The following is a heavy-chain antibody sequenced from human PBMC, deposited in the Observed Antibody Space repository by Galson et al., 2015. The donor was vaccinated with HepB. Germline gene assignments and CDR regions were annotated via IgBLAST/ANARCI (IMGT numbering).Heavy chain of an antibody. V-gene: IGHV3-30*04. D-gene: IGHD6-13*01. J-gene: IGHJ6*02. Sequence: SLRLSCAASGFTFSSYAMHWVRQAPGKGLEWVAVISYDGSNKYYADSVKGRFTISRDNSKNTLYLQMNSLGAEDTAVYYCARAYASSWYFNHYYGMDVWGQGTTVTVSS. CDR1: GFTFSSYA. CDR2: ISYDGSNK. CDR3: ARAYASSWYFNHYYGMDV.